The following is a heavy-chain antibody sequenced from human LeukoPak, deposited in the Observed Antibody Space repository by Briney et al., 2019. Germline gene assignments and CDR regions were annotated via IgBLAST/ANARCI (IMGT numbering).Heavy chain of an antibody. V-gene: IGHV3-23*01. D-gene: IGHD2-15*01. CDR1: GFTFSSYA. J-gene: IGHJ4*02. CDR3: AREKHGSGGSCYEGKYYFDY. Sequence: GGSLRLSCAASGFTFSSYAMSWVRQAPGKGLEWVSAISGRGGSTYYADSVKGRFTISRDNSKNTLYLQMNSLRAEDTAVYYCAREKHGSGGSCYEGKYYFDYWGQGTLVTVSS. CDR2: ISGRGGST.